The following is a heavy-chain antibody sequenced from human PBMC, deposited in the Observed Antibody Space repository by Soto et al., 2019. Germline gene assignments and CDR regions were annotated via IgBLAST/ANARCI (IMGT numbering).Heavy chain of an antibody. CDR2: ISACNGNT. J-gene: IGHJ6*02. CDR3: ARDPGIAAAVPRGGYGMDV. CDR1: GYTFTSYG. Sequence: ASVKVSCKASGYTFTSYGISWVRQAPGQGLEWMGWISACNGNTNYAQKLQGRVTMTTDTSTSTAYTELRSLRSDDTAVYYCARDPGIAAAVPRGGYGMDVWGQGTTVTVSS. V-gene: IGHV1-18*04. D-gene: IGHD6-13*01.